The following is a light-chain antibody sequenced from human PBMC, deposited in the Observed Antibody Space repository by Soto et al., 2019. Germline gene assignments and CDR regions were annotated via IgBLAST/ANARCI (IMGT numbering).Light chain of an antibody. J-gene: IGKJ1*01. CDR1: QSVSSW. V-gene: IGKV1-5*01. Sequence: DIQMTQSPSTLSASVGDRVTIPCRASQSVSSWLAWYQQKPGKAPNLLIFDASSLESGVPSRFSGSGSDTEFTLTIHSLHPDDFATYYCQQYNSYSTFGQGTKVDIK. CDR2: DAS. CDR3: QQYNSYST.